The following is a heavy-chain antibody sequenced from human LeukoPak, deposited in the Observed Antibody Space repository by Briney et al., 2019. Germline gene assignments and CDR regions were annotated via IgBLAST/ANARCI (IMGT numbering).Heavy chain of an antibody. D-gene: IGHD4-17*01. Sequence: TGGSLRLSCAASGFTFNNYAMNWVRQATGGGLKWVSVITSSGSTYYPDFVKGRFTTSRDNSKTTLYLQMNSLRAEDTAIYYCAKDLYGDYDFDCWGRGTLVTVSS. CDR3: AKDLYGDYDFDC. CDR1: GFTFNNYA. V-gene: IGHV3-23*01. J-gene: IGHJ4*02. CDR2: ITSSGST.